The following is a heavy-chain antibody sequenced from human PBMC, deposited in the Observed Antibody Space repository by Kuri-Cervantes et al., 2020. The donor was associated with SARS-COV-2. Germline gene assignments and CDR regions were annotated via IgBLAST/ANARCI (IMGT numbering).Heavy chain of an antibody. V-gene: IGHV4-38-2*02. J-gene: IGHJ6*03. D-gene: IGHD2-15*01. Sequence: GSLRLSCTVSGYSISSGYYWGWIRQPPGKGLEWIGSIYHSGSTYYNPSLKSRVTISVDTSKNQFSLKLSSVTAADTAVYYCARDGVSLKGYYYYYMDVWGKGTMVTVSS. CDR2: IYHSGST. CDR3: ARDGVSLKGYYYYYMDV. CDR1: GYSISSGYY.